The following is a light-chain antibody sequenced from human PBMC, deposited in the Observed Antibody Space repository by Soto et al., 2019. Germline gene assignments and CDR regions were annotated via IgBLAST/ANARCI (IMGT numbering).Light chain of an antibody. CDR2: DAS. V-gene: IGKV1-33*01. J-gene: IGKJ2*01. Sequence: DIQMTQSPSSLSASVGDRVTITCQASQDISNYLNWYQQKPGKAPKLLIYDASNLETGVPSRFNGSGSGTDFTFTISSLQPEDIATYYCHQYDNLPYTFGQGTKLEIK. CDR3: HQYDNLPYT. CDR1: QDISNY.